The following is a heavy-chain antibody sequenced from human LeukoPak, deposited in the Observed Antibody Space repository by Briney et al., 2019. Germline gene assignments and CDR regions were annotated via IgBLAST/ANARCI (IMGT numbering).Heavy chain of an antibody. J-gene: IGHJ4*02. CDR3: ARKVGATDY. CDR2: FSPYNGNT. Sequence: GASVKVSCKASGYTFISYGISWVRQAPGHGLEWMGWFSPYNGNTNYAQKFQGRVTVTTDTYTSTAYMELRSLRSDDTAVYYCARKVGATDYWGQGTLVTVSS. D-gene: IGHD1-26*01. V-gene: IGHV1-18*01. CDR1: GYTFISYG.